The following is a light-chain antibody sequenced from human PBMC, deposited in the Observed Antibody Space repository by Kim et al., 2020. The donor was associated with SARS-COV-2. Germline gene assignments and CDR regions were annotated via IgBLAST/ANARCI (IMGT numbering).Light chain of an antibody. V-gene: IGKV3-11*02. CDR3: QQRGSWPPALT. CDR2: DAA. J-gene: IGKJ4*01. Sequence: PGQQCTLSCRYSHNVGIILAWYPQTPGQAPRLLIYDAAIKAAGIPDRLSGSGSGSDFTLTLGRLAPGGFAVYYCQQRGSWPPALTFGGGAKVDIK. CDR1: HNVGII.